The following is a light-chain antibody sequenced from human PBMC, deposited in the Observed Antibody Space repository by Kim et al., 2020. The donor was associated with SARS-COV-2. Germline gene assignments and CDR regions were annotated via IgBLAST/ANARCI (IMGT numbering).Light chain of an antibody. CDR3: QSRDSGGNVL. CDR1: SLRSYY. CDR2: GRN. J-gene: IGLJ2*01. V-gene: IGLV3-19*01. Sequence: SELTQDPAVSVALGQTVRITCQGDSLRSYYATWYQQRPRQAPVLVIYGRNNRPSGIPDRFSGSSSGNTASLTISGAQAGDEADFYCQSRDSGGNVLFGGGTQLTVL.